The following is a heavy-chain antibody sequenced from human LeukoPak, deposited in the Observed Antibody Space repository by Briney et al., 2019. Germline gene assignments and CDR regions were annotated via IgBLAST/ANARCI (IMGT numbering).Heavy chain of an antibody. D-gene: IGHD3-10*01. CDR3: AQGSYLDY. Sequence: GSLRLSCAASGFTFSSYGMHWVRQAPGKGLEWVAVISYDGSNKYYADSVKGRFTISRDNSKNTLYLQMNSLRAEDTAVYYCAQGSYLDYWGQGTLVTVSS. V-gene: IGHV3-30*18. CDR2: ISYDGSNK. J-gene: IGHJ4*02. CDR1: GFTFSSYG.